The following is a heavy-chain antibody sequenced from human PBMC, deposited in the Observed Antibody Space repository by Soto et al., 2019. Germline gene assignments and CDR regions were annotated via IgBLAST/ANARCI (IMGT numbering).Heavy chain of an antibody. CDR2: MKYAGATE. CDR3: SRVRISIAVNDALDV. Sequence: QVRLVESGGGVVQPGTSLRLSCAASGFTFSDYVIHWVRQAAGKGLEWVASMKYAGATEYYADSVKGRFTMSRYNSKRALSLQLNSLRPDDTAVYYCSRVRISIAVNDALDVWGQGTTVTVSS. CDR1: GFTFSDYV. J-gene: IGHJ3*01. D-gene: IGHD3-3*02. V-gene: IGHV3-30*14.